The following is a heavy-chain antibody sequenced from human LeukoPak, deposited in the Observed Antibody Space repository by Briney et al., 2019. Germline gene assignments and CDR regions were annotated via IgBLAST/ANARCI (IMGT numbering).Heavy chain of an antibody. CDR3: ARDMGAMTDAFDI. J-gene: IGHJ3*02. CDR2: IIPIFGTA. Sequence: SVKVSCKASGGTFIIYAISWVRQAPGQGLEWMGGIIPIFGTANYAQKFQGRVTITTDESTSTAYMELSSLRSEDTAVYYCARDMGAMTDAFDIWGQGTMVTVSS. D-gene: IGHD2-2*01. V-gene: IGHV1-69*05. CDR1: GGTFIIYA.